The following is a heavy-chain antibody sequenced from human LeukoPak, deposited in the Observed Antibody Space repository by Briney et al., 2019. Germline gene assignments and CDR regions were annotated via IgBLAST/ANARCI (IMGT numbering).Heavy chain of an antibody. CDR3: ARDKIVGATLFDY. J-gene: IGHJ4*02. V-gene: IGHV3-7*01. D-gene: IGHD1-26*01. CDR1: GFTFNSYW. CDR2: IKQDGGEI. Sequence: PGGSLRLSCEASGFTFNSYWMSWVRQAPGEGLEWVVNIKQDGGEIYYVDSVKGRFTISRDNAKNSLHLQMNSLRAEDTALYYCARDKIVGATLFDYWGQGTLVTVSS.